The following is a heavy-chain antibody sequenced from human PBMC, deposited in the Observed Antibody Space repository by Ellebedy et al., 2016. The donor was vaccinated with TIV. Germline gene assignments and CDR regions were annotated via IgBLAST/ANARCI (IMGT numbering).Heavy chain of an antibody. CDR2: ISDDGVRT. V-gene: IGHV3-23*01. CDR1: GFTFSSSA. J-gene: IGHJ6*02. Sequence: GESLKISCAASGFTFSSSAMGWVRQAPGKGPELVSAISDDGVRTYYADSVNGRFTISRDNSKSTRFLQMNSLRAEDAAKYYCTKHRPSASMDVWGQGTTVAVSS. CDR3: TKHRPSASMDV. D-gene: IGHD6-25*01.